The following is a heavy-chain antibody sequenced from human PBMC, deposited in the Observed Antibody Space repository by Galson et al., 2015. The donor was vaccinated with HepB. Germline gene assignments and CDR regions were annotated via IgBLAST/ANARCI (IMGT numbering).Heavy chain of an antibody. CDR2: VSWNSGSM. CDR3: IKGEYFRL. V-gene: IGHV3-9*01. CDR1: GFTFDDSV. J-gene: IGHJ4*02. D-gene: IGHD2/OR15-2a*01. Sequence: SLRLSCAASGFTFDDSVMHWVRQFPGKGLEWVAGVSWNSGSMGYADSVKGRFFISRDNAKSSLYLQLNSLKTEDTALYYCIKGEYFRLWGQGTLVIISS.